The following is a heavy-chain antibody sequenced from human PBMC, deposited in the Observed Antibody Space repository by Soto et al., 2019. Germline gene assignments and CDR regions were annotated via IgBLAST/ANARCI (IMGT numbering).Heavy chain of an antibody. CDR1: GFSLSSYW. CDR2: MNQDGSES. V-gene: IGHV3-7*01. Sequence: EVQLVESGGGLVQPGGSLRLSCAASGFSLSSYWMSWVRQAPGKGLEWVANMNQDGSESDYVGSVKGRFTLTRDNAKNSLYLQMNSLRAEDTAVYYCARLSTSAGRRDLACWAQGTLVTVSS. CDR3: ARLSTSAGRRDLAC. J-gene: IGHJ4*02.